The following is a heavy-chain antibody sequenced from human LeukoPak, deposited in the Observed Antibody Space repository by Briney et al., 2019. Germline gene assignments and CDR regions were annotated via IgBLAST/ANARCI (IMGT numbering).Heavy chain of an antibody. V-gene: IGHV3-23*01. J-gene: IGHJ3*02. D-gene: IGHD3-22*01. CDR3: AKALGYYDSIAAFDI. CDR1: GFTFSSYA. Sequence: GGSLRLSCAASGFTFSSYAMSWVRQAPGKGLEWVSAISGSGGSAYYADSVKGRFTISRDNSKNTLYLQMNSLRAEDTAVYYCAKALGYYDSIAAFDIWGQGTMVTVSS. CDR2: ISGSGGSA.